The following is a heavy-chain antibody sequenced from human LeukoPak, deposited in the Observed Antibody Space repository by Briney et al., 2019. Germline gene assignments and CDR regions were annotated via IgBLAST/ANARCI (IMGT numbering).Heavy chain of an antibody. CDR3: AKDYSDSSGYFRVPHVFDF. CDR1: GFTFSSYG. CDR2: IRYDGTNK. Sequence: GGSLRLSCAGSGFTFSSYGMHWVRQAPGKGLEWVAFIRYDGTNKFYADSVKGRFTISRDNSKNTLYLQMNSLRAEDTAVYYCAKDYSDSSGYFRVPHVFDFWGQGTLVTVSS. D-gene: IGHD3-22*01. V-gene: IGHV3-30*02. J-gene: IGHJ4*02.